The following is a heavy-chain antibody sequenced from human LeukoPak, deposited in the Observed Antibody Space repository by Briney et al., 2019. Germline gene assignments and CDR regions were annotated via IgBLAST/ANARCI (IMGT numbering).Heavy chain of an antibody. Sequence: ASVKVSCKASRYTFTGYYMHWVRQAPGQGLEWMGWINPNSGGTNYAQKFQGRVTMTKDTSISTAYMELSRLRSDDTAVYYCARLPPYGSGSYYSHPIDYWGQGTLVTVSS. CDR1: RYTFTGYY. J-gene: IGHJ4*02. CDR3: ARLPPYGSGSYYSHPIDY. D-gene: IGHD3-10*01. V-gene: IGHV1-2*02. CDR2: INPNSGGT.